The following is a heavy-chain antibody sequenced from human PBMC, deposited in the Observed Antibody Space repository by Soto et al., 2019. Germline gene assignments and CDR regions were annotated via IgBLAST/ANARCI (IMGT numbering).Heavy chain of an antibody. Sequence: GGSLRLSCAASGFTFSSYAMSWVRQAPGKGLEWVSAISGSGGSTYYADSVKGRFTISRDNSKNTLYLQMNSLRAEDTAVYYCAKGPGYYDILTISYYFDYWGQGTLVTVSS. CDR2: ISGSGGST. CDR3: AKGPGYYDILTISYYFDY. D-gene: IGHD3-9*01. CDR1: GFTFSSYA. V-gene: IGHV3-23*01. J-gene: IGHJ4*02.